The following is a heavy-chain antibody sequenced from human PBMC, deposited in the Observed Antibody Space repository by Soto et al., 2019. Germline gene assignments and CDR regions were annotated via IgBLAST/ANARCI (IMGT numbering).Heavy chain of an antibody. V-gene: IGHV4-31*01. CDR1: GDSISSDNYY. J-gene: IGHJ4*02. CDR3: ARLTTGYCSGGSCPPPY. Sequence: QVQLQESGPGLVKPSQTLSLTCTVSGDSISSDNYYCSWIRQHPGKGLEWIGYIFYSGSTPYNPSLKSLVTSSVDTSKNQFSLKLSSVTAADTAVYYCARLTTGYCSGGSCPPPYWGQGNLVTVSS. D-gene: IGHD2-15*01. CDR2: IFYSGST.